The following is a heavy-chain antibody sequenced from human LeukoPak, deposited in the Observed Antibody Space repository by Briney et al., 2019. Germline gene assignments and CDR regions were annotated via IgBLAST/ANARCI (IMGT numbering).Heavy chain of an antibody. CDR3: ARDRVAAGGTLVY. Sequence: GASVKVSCKASGYTFTSYYMHWVRQAPGQGLEWMGIINPSGSSTNYAQKFQGRVTMTRDMSTSTVYMELSSLRSEDTAVYYCARDRVAAGGTLVYWGQGTLVTVSP. CDR2: INPSGSST. CDR1: GYTFTSYY. V-gene: IGHV1-46*01. J-gene: IGHJ4*02. D-gene: IGHD6-13*01.